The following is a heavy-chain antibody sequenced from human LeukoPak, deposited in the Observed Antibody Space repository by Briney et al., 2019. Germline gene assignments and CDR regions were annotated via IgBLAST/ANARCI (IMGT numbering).Heavy chain of an antibody. CDR1: SGSISRYY. V-gene: IGHV4-4*09. CDR2: IYTSGTT. Sequence: PSETLSLTCTVSSGSISRYYWSWIRQPPGKGLEWIGYIYTSGTTNYNPSLRGRVTISIDTSKSQFSLKLSSVTAADTAVYYCARQPRTPYYMDVWGEGTTATVSS. J-gene: IGHJ6*03. CDR3: ARQPRTPYYMDV.